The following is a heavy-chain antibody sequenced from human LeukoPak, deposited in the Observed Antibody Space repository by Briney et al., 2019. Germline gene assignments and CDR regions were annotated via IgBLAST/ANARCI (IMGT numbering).Heavy chain of an antibody. CDR1: GFTFSTFG. CDR3: AKDSLWTFGEGIDY. CDR2: ISYDGTIK. D-gene: IGHD3-10*01. J-gene: IGHJ4*02. V-gene: IGHV3-30*18. Sequence: RSLRLSCAASGFTFSTFGMHWVRQAPGKGLEWVTVISYDGTIKYYADSVKGRFTVSRDNSKSTLYLQMNSLRPEDTALYYCAKDSLWTFGEGIDYWGQGILVTVSS.